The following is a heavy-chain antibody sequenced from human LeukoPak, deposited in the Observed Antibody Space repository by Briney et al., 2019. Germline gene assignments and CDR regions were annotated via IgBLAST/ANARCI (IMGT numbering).Heavy chain of an antibody. V-gene: IGHV4-59*01. CDR3: ARGTTPTSY. J-gene: IGHJ4*02. D-gene: IGHD1-1*01. Sequence: PSETLSLTCTVSGDSISSFYWSWIRQLPGKGLEWIGYIYYSGSTNYNPSLKSRVTISINTSKNQFSLNLTSVTAADTAVYFCARGTTPTSYWGQGALVTVSS. CDR1: GDSISSFY. CDR2: IYYSGST.